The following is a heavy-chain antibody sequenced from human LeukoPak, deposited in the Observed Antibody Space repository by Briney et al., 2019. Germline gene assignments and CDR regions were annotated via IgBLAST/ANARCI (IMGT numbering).Heavy chain of an antibody. CDR3: ARDSSPWYYYDRSGSNGFDP. CDR1: GLIFSSYS. D-gene: IGHD3-22*01. CDR2: ISSSSSYI. Sequence: PGGSLRLSCAASGLIFSSYSMNWVRQAPGKGLEWVSSISSSSSYIYYADSVKGRFTISRDNSKNTLYLQMNSLRAEDTAVYYCARDSSPWYYYDRSGSNGFDPWGQGTLVTVSS. V-gene: IGHV3-21*01. J-gene: IGHJ5*02.